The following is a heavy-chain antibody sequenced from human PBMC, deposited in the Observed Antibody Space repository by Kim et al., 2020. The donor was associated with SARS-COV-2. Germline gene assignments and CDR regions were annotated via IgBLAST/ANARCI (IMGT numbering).Heavy chain of an antibody. CDR2: IYYSGST. D-gene: IGHD3-10*01. J-gene: IGHJ4*02. V-gene: IGHV4-59*13. CDR3: ARGGLYGSGTDY. CDR1: GGSISSYY. Sequence: SETLSLTCTVSGGSISSYYWSWIRQPPGKGLEWIGYIYYSGSTNYNPSLKSRVTISVDTSKNQFSLKLSSVTAADTAVYYCARGGLYGSGTDYWGQGTLVTVSS.